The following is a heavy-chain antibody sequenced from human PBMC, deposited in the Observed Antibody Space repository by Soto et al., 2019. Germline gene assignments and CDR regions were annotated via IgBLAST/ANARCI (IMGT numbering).Heavy chain of an antibody. J-gene: IGHJ5*02. CDR3: ARSPSSYSSSWYSSWFDP. D-gene: IGHD6-13*01. CDR2: IYPGDSDT. V-gene: IGHV5-51*01. CDR1: GYSFTSYW. Sequence: LKISCKGSGYSFTSYWIGWVRQMPGKGLEWMGIIYPGDSDTRYSPSFQGQVTISADKSISTAYLQWSSLKASDTAMYYCARSPSSYSSSWYSSWFDPWGQGTLVTVSS.